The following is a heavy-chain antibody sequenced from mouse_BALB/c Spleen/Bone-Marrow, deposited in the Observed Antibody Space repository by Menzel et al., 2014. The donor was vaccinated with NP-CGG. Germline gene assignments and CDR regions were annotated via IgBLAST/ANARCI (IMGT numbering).Heavy chain of an antibody. Sequence: DVMLVESGGGLVKPGGSLKLSCAASGFTFSDYYMYWVRQTPEKRLEWVATISDGGSYPYYPDSVKGRFTISRDNAKNNLYLQMSSLKSEDTAMYYCGRAWFAYWGQGTLVTASA. J-gene: IGHJ3*01. CDR3: GRAWFAY. CDR1: GFTFSDYY. D-gene: IGHD3-3*01. CDR2: ISDGGSYP. V-gene: IGHV5-4*02.